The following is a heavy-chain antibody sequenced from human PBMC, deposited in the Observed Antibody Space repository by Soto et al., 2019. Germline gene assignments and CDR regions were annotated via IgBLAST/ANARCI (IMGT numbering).Heavy chain of an antibody. CDR3: AREALSTVPPS. J-gene: IGHJ4*02. D-gene: IGHD1-1*01. V-gene: IGHV3-21*01. Sequence: VQLVESGGGLVNPGGSLRLSCAASGFAFNVYSMNWVRQAPGKGLEWVSSINTNSAYISYADSVKGRFTISRDNSRNSLYLQMHNLRAEDTAVYYCAREALSTVPPSWGQGTLVTVSA. CDR2: INTNSAYI. CDR1: GFAFNVYS.